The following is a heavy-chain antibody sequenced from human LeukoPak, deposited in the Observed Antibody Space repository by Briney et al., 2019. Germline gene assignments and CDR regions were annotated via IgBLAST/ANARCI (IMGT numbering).Heavy chain of an antibody. D-gene: IGHD3-10*01. CDR2: ISGNGSTH. CDR1: GFTFSSYE. V-gene: IGHV3-48*03. Sequence: AGGSLRLSCTASGFTFSSYEMNWVRQAPRKGLEWVSYISGNGSTHYYAESVKGRFTVSRDNAKNSLFLQMNSLRAEDTAIYYCASRGAFDLWGQGTMVTVSS. J-gene: IGHJ3*01. CDR3: ASRGAFDL.